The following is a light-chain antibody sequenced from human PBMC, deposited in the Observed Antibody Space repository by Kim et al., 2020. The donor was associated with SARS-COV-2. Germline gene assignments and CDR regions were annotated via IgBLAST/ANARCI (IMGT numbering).Light chain of an antibody. J-gene: IGLJ2*01. Sequence: QSITNSCTGTSSDVGGYNYVSWYQQHPGKAPKLMIYDVSNRPSGVSNRFSGSKSGNTASLTISGLQAEDEADYYCSSYTSSSTLVFGGGTQLTVL. CDR3: SSYTSSSTLV. CDR2: DVS. V-gene: IGLV2-14*03. CDR1: SSDVGGYNY.